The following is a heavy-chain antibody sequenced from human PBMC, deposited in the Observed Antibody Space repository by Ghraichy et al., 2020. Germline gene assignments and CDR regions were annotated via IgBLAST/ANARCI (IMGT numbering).Heavy chain of an antibody. CDR2: ISSSSSTI. J-gene: IGHJ4*02. D-gene: IGHD3-22*01. CDR1: GFTFSSYS. Sequence: GGSLRLSCAASGFTFSSYSMNWVRQAPGKGLEWVSYISSSSSTIYYADSVKGRFTISRDNAKNSLYLQMNSLRAEDTAVYYCASMGSLVVITKTETFNDYWGQGTLVTVSS. V-gene: IGHV3-48*01. CDR3: ASMGSLVVITKTETFNDY.